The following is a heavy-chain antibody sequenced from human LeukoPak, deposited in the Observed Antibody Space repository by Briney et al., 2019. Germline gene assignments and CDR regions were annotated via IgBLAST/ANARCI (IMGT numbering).Heavy chain of an antibody. CDR3: ARDRDYYDSSGYYYFDY. V-gene: IGHV1-46*01. D-gene: IGHD3-22*01. CDR2: INPSGGST. Sequence: PGASVKVSCKASGYTFTSYDINWVRQAPGQGLEWMGIINPSGGSTSYAQKFQGRVTMTRDTSTSTVYMELSSLRSEDTAVYYCARDRDYYDSSGYYYFDYWGQGTLVTVSS. CDR1: GYTFTSYD. J-gene: IGHJ4*02.